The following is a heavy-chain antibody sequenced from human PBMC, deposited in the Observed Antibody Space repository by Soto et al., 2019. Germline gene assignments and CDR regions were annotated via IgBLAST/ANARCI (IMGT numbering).Heavy chain of an antibody. D-gene: IGHD1-1*01. CDR3: ARDYGGWNAKIEYYYYGMDV. Sequence: ASVKVSCKASGYTFTSYAMHWVRQAPGQGLEWMGWINPNSGGTNYAQKFQGWVTMTRDTSISTAYMELSRLRSDDTAVYYCARDYGGWNAKIEYYYYGMDVWGQGTTVTVSS. V-gene: IGHV1-2*04. J-gene: IGHJ6*02. CDR2: INPNSGGT. CDR1: GYTFTSYA.